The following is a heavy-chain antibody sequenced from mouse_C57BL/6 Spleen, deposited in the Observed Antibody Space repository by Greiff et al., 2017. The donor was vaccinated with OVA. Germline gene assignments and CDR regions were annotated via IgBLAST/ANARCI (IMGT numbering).Heavy chain of an antibody. D-gene: IGHD2-3*01. CDR3: ARYDGYYTDY. J-gene: IGHJ4*01. Sequence: VQLVESGPGLVAPSQSLSITCTVSGFSLTSYAISWVRQPPGKGLEWLGEIWTGGGTNYNTALKSRKSISKENTKCKVFLKMNSRQTDETARYYCARYDGYYTDYWGQGTLVTVSA. CDR1: GFSLTSYA. CDR2: IWTGGGT. V-gene: IGHV2-9-1*01.